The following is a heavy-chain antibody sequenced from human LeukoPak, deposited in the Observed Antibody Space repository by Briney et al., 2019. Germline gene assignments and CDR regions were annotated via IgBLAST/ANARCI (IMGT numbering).Heavy chain of an antibody. V-gene: IGHV4-34*12. Sequence: SETLSLTCSVSGGSFSGYHWRWIRQPPGKGLEWSGEIIHSGSTNYNPSLKRRVTISVDTSKNQFSLKLRSVTAADTAIYYCARLRVPYSSTWGTRKPKSTAYFDYWGQGTLVTVSS. CDR2: IIHSGST. CDR3: ARLRVPYSSTWGTRKPKSTAYFDY. CDR1: GGSFSGYH. D-gene: IGHD6-13*01. J-gene: IGHJ4*02.